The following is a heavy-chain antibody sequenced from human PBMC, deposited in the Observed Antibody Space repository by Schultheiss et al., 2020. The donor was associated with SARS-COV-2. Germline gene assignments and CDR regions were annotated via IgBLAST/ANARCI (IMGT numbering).Heavy chain of an antibody. CDR3: ARGLPTTVTTHEADV. J-gene: IGHJ6*02. CDR1: GGSIRSYY. CDR2: IYTSGST. D-gene: IGHD4-17*01. Sequence: SQTLSLTCTVSGGSIRSYYWSWIRQPAGKGLEWIGRIYTSGSTNYNPSLKSRVTISVDTSKNQFSLKLSSVTAADTAVYYCARGLPTTVTTHEADVWGQGTTVTVSS. V-gene: IGHV4-4*07.